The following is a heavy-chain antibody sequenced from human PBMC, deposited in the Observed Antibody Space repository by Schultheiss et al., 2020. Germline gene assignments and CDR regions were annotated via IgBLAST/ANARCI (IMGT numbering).Heavy chain of an antibody. CDR3: ATSPQKVGATTFTFGMDV. CDR2: MNPKSGST. Sequence: ASVKVSCKASGYNFTNYDMNWLRQAPGQRPEWMGWMNPKSGSTGYVQKFQGRVTMTRNTSISTAYMELSSLRSEDTAVYYCATSPQKVGATTFTFGMDVWGQGTTVTVSS. V-gene: IGHV1-8*01. CDR1: GYNFTNYD. J-gene: IGHJ6*02. D-gene: IGHD1-26*01.